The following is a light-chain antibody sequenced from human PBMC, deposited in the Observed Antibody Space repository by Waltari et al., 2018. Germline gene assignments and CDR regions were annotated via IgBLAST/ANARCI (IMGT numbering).Light chain of an antibody. CDR2: EVS. CDR3: SSHAGNNNVL. J-gene: IGLJ2*01. CDR1: SSDVGGYNY. V-gene: IGLV2-8*01. Sequence: QSALTQPPSASGSPGQSVTISCTGTSSDVGGYNYVSWYQQHPGKAPKPMIYEVSKRPSGVPDRFSGSKSGNTASLTVSGLQAEDEADYYCSSHAGNNNVLFGGGTKLTVL.